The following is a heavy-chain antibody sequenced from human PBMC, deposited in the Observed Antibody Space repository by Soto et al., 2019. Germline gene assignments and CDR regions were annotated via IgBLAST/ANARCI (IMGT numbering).Heavy chain of an antibody. CDR3: ARGDYAFDY. D-gene: IGHD4-17*01. CDR1: GDSVSTNSAT. V-gene: IGHV6-1*01. CDR2: TYYRSKWYN. J-gene: IGHJ4*02. Sequence: SQTLSLTCVISGDSVSTNSATWTWIRQSPSRGLEWLGRTYYRSKWYNDYAVSVKSRISITPDTSKNQFSLQLNSVTPEDKAVYYCARGDYAFDYWGQGTLVTVSS.